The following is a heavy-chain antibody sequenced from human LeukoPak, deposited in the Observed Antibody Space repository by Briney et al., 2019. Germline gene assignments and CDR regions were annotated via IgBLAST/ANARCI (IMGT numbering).Heavy chain of an antibody. CDR1: GFTFSSYW. CDR3: ARGRPHGNDY. V-gene: IGHV3-74*01. J-gene: IGHJ4*02. D-gene: IGHD4-23*01. CDR2: IASDGSST. Sequence: VGSLRLSCAASGFTFSSYWMNWVRQAPGKGLVWVSRIASDGSSTTYADSVKGRFSISRDNAKNTLYLQMNSLRVEDTAVYYCARGRPHGNDYWGQGTLVTVSS.